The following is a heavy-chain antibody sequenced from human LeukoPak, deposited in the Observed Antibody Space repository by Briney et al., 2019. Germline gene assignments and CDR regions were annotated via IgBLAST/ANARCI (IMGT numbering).Heavy chain of an antibody. V-gene: IGHV4-39*01. CDR3: ASIAAAGNE. D-gene: IGHD6-13*01. J-gene: IGHJ4*02. Sequence: SETLSLTCTVSGGSISRSTYYWGWIRQPPGQGLAWIGSIYYSGSTYYNPSLKSRVTISVDTSMNQFSLKLSSVTAADTAVYYCASIAAAGNEWGQGTLVTVSS. CDR2: IYYSGST. CDR1: GGSISRSTYY.